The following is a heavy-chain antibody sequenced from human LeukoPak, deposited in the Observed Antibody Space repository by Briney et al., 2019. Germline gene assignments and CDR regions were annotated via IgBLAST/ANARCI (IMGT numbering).Heavy chain of an antibody. D-gene: IGHD3-3*01. CDR3: ARVDGTNYDFWSGYAWFDP. CDR2: ISAYNGNT. Sequence: ASVNVSCKASGYTFTSYGISWVRQAPGQGLERMGWISAYNGNTNYAQKLQGRVTMTRDTSTTTAHMELRSLRSDDTAVYYCARVDGTNYDFWSGYAWFDPWGQGTLVTVSS. J-gene: IGHJ5*02. V-gene: IGHV1-18*01. CDR1: GYTFTSYG.